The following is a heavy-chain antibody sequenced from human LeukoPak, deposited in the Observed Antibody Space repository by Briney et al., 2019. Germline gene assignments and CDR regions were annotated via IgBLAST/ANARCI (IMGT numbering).Heavy chain of an antibody. CDR2: ISWNSGSI. CDR1: GFTFDDYA. V-gene: IGHV3-9*01. Sequence: SLRLSCAASGFTFDDYAMHWVRQAPGKGLEWVSGISWNSGSIGYADSVKGRFTISRDNAKNSLYLQMNSLRAEDTALYYCAKARWFGELSLPSFDYWGQGTLVTVSS. J-gene: IGHJ4*02. CDR3: AKARWFGELSLPSFDY. D-gene: IGHD3-10*01.